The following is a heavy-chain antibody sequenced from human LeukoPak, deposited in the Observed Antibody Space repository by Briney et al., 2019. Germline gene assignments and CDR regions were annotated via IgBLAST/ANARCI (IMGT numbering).Heavy chain of an antibody. CDR1: GFTLSRSN. Sequence: GESLRLSCAASGFTLSRSNMNWVRQARGKGGEGVSYISSSSSTLYYPHSVKGRFTISRDNANNSLYLQMNSLRDQDTAVYYCARDYAGGWHHFVSWGQGALVTLSS. D-gene: IGHD6-19*01. CDR3: ARDYAGGWHHFVS. V-gene: IGHV3-48*02. J-gene: IGHJ4*02. CDR2: ISSSSSTL.